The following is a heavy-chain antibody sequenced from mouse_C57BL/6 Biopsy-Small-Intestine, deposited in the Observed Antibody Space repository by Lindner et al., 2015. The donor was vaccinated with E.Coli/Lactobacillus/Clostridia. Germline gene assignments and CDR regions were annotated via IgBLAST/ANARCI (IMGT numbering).Heavy chain of an antibody. CDR2: FYLGTSTI. Sequence: VQLQESGAELVKPGASVKLSCKASGYIFTEYTVHWIKQRSGQGLEWIGWFYLGTSTIKYNEKFRDKATLTADKSSSTVYMELSRLTSEDSALYFCARQDISGSMDYWGQGTSVTVSS. V-gene: IGHV1-62-2*01. D-gene: IGHD3-2*02. CDR3: ARQDISGSMDY. J-gene: IGHJ4*01. CDR1: GYIFTEYT.